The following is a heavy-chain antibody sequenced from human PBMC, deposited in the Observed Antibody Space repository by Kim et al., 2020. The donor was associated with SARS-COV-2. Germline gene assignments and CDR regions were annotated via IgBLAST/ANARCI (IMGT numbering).Heavy chain of an antibody. Sequence: GGSLRLSCTASGFTFGDYAMSWVRQAPGKGLEWVGFIRSKAYGGTTEYAASVKGRFTISRDDSKSIAYLQMNSLKTEDTAVYYCTSRKKYYYDSSGYRREYWGQGTLVTVSS. J-gene: IGHJ4*02. V-gene: IGHV3-49*04. D-gene: IGHD3-22*01. CDR3: TSRKKYYYDSSGYRREY. CDR1: GFTFGDYA. CDR2: IRSKAYGGTT.